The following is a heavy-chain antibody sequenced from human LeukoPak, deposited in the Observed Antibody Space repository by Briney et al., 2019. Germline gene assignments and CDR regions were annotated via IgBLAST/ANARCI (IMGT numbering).Heavy chain of an antibody. Sequence: PGRSLRLSCAASGFTFSTHGMNWVRQAPGKGLEWVSYISASGSTIYYAHSVKGRFTISRDNAKNSLYLQMNSLRDEDTAVYYCVKELSPFDYWGQGTLVTVSS. J-gene: IGHJ4*02. CDR1: GFTFSTHG. D-gene: IGHD2-8*01. V-gene: IGHV3-48*02. CDR2: ISASGSTI. CDR3: VKELSPFDY.